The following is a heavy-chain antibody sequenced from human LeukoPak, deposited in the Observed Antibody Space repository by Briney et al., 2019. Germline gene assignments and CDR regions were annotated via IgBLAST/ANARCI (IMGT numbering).Heavy chain of an antibody. J-gene: IGHJ4*02. V-gene: IGHV4-38-2*02. CDR2: IYHSGST. CDR1: GGSISYFY. CDR3: ARDPYYSSGWLRVGFFDY. D-gene: IGHD6-19*01. Sequence: SETLSLTCTVSGGSISYFYWSWIRQPPGKGLEWIGSIYHSGSTYYNPSLKSRVTISVDTSKNQFSLKLSSVTAADTAVYYCARDPYYSSGWLRVGFFDYWGQGTLVTVSS.